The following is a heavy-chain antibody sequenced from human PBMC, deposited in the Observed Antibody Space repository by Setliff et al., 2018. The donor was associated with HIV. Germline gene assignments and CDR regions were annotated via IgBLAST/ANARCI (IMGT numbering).Heavy chain of an antibody. D-gene: IGHD3-16*01. V-gene: IGHV4-34*01. CDR2: INHSGST. CDR1: GGSFSGYY. CDR3: ARVSTDYVWGSFLSSGPYYFDF. Sequence: SETLSLTCAVYGGSFSGYYWSWIRQPPGKGLEWIGEINHSGSTNYNPSLKSRVTISADTSKSQFSLTLTSVTAADPAAYFCARVSTDYVWGSFLSSGPYYFDFWGQGALVTVSS. J-gene: IGHJ4*02.